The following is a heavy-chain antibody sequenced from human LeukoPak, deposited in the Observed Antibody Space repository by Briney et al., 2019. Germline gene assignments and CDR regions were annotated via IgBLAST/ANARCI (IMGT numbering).Heavy chain of an antibody. V-gene: IGHV3-23*01. Sequence: GGSLRLSCAASGFTLSGFAMTWVPQAPGKGLEWVSSICSVEKTHYSESVTGRFAISRDNAKNTLYLQMHSPGAEGAAAYYGTTGLRSNRYNLCDDWGQGTPVSVSS. CDR1: GFTLSGFA. D-gene: IGHD6-13*01. J-gene: IGHJ4*02. CDR2: SICSVEKT. CDR3: TTGLRSNRYNLCDD.